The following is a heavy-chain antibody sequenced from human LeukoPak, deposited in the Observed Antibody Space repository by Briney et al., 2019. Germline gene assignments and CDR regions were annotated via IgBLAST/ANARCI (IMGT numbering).Heavy chain of an antibody. CDR3: ARSITMVRGVVNFDY. V-gene: IGHV1-18*01. D-gene: IGHD3-10*01. Sequence: ASVKVSCKASGYTFTSYGISWVRQAPGQGLEWMGWISAYNGNTNYAQKLQGRVTMTTDTSTSTAYMELRSLRSEDTAVYYCARSITMVRGVVNFDYWGQGTLVTVSS. CDR2: ISAYNGNT. CDR1: GYTFTSYG. J-gene: IGHJ4*02.